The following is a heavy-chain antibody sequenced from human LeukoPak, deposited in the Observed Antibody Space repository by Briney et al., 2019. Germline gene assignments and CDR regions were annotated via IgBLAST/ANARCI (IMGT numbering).Heavy chain of an antibody. V-gene: IGHV4-34*01. CDR2: IKHSGST. CDR1: GGSFSGYY. J-gene: IGHJ6*02. Sequence: SETLSLTCAVYGGSFSGYYWSWIRQPPGKGLEWIGEIKHSGSTNYNPSLKSRVTISVDTSKNQFSLKLSSVTAADTAVYYCAGLTRYYYYGMDVWGQGTTVTVSS. CDR3: AGLTRYYYYGMDV.